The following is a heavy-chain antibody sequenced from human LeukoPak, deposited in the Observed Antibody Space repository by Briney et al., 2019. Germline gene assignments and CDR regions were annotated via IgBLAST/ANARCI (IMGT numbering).Heavy chain of an antibody. J-gene: IGHJ4*02. CDR3: ARDRYGLPVDY. Sequence: SETLSLTCDVSGDFFKNYWWGWVRQPPGKGLEWIGRVYATGSTRFNPSLKSRLFMSMDTSTNQLSLKLTSVTAADTAVYFCARDRYGLPVDYWGRGTLVTVSS. D-gene: IGHD3-16*01. V-gene: IGHV4-4*07. CDR1: GDFFKNYW. CDR2: VYATGST.